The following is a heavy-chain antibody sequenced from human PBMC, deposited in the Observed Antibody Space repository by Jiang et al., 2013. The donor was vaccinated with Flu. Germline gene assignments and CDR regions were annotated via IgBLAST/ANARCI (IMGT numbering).Heavy chain of an antibody. Sequence: GSGLVKPSETLSLTCTVSGGSITSYYWNWFRQPPGKGLEWIAYVYFSGSAHYNPSLESRVTVSLDTPNNQFSLKLNSVTAADTAVYYCARRRISEITISEENWFDPWGQGIRGHRLL. CDR1: GGSITSYY. CDR2: VYFSGSA. D-gene: IGHD1-20*01. V-gene: IGHV4-59*08. CDR3: ARRRISEITISEENWFDP. J-gene: IGHJ5*02.